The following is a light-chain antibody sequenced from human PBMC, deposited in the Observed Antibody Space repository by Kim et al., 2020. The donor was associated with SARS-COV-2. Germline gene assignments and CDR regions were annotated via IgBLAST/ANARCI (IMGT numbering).Light chain of an antibody. V-gene: IGKV3-20*01. Sequence: SPGERATLSCRASQSVSGNSLAWYQQKPGLAPRLLIYGASTRASGIPDRFSGSGSGTDFTLTISRLEPEDLAVYYCQQYERSAWTFGQGTKVDIK. J-gene: IGKJ1*01. CDR3: QQYERSAWT. CDR1: QSVSGNS. CDR2: GAS.